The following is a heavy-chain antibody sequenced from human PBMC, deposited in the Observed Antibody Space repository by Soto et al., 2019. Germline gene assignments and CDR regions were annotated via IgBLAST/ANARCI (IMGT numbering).Heavy chain of an antibody. J-gene: IGHJ6*02. CDR1: GYTFTSYA. V-gene: IGHV1-3*01. CDR2: INAGNGNT. D-gene: IGHD3-22*01. CDR3: ARSASYYYYDSSGHYSMDV. Sequence: QVQLVQSGAEVKKPGASVKVSCKASGYTFTSYAMHWVRQAPGQRLEWMGWINAGNGNTKYSQQFQGRVTITRDTSASTAYMELSSLRSEDTAVYYCARSASYYYYDSSGHYSMDVWGQGTTVIVSS.